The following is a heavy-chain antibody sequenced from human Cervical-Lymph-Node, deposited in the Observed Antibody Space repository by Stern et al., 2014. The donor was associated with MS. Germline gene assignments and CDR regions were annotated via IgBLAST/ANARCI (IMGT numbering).Heavy chain of an antibody. CDR1: GFTFSSYA. Sequence: VQLVESGGGVVQPGRSLRLSCAASGFTFSSYAMHWVRQAPGQGLERVAGISYDGSNKYYADSVKGRFTISRDNSKNTLYLQMNSLRAEDTAVYYCARDDDYGDYSGLGSFDYWGQGTLVTVSS. V-gene: IGHV3-30*01. D-gene: IGHD4-17*01. CDR3: ARDDDYGDYSGLGSFDY. J-gene: IGHJ4*02. CDR2: ISYDGSNK.